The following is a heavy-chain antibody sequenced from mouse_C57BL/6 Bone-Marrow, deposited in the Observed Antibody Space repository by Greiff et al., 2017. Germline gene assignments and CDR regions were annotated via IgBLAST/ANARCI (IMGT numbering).Heavy chain of an antibody. D-gene: IGHD1-1*01. CDR1: GYTFTDYY. CDR3: EERLTTVVLDY. V-gene: IGHV1-26*01. CDR2: LNPNNGGT. Sequence: LQLKQSGPELVKPGASVKISCKASGYTFTDYYMNWVKQSHGKSLSWIGDLNPNNGGTSYNQKFKGKATLTVDKSSSTAYMELLSLTSEDSAVYYCEERLTTVVLDYWGQGTTLTVSS. J-gene: IGHJ2*01.